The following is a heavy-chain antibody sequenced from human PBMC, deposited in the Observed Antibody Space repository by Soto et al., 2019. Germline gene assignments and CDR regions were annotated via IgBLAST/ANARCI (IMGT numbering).Heavy chain of an antibody. Sequence: EVQLLESGGGLVQPGGSLRLSCAASGFTFSSYAMNWVRQAPGKGLEWVSVISGSDGSTYYADSVKGRFTISRDNSKNTLNLQMNSLRAEDTAVYYGARRSRSWYFDYWGQGTLVTVSS. CDR2: ISGSDGST. J-gene: IGHJ4*02. V-gene: IGHV3-23*01. CDR3: ARRSRSWYFDY. D-gene: IGHD6-13*01. CDR1: GFTFSSYA.